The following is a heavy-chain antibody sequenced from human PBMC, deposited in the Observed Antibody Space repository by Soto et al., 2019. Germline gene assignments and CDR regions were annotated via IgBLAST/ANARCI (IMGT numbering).Heavy chain of an antibody. CDR1: GDSVSSNSVA. V-gene: IGHV6-1*01. CDR2: TYYRSKWYN. CDR3: AKDSLGYCSGGSCYHPPVY. D-gene: IGHD2-15*01. J-gene: IGHJ4*02. Sequence: SQTLSLTCAISGDSVSSNSVAWNWIRQSPSRGLEWLGRTYYRSKWYNDYAVSVKSRITINPDTSKNQFSLQLNSVTPGDTAVYYCAKDSLGYCSGGSCYHPPVYWGQGTLVTVSS.